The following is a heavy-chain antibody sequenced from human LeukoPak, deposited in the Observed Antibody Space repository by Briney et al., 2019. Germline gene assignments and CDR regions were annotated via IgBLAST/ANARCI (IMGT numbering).Heavy chain of an antibody. J-gene: IGHJ4*02. V-gene: IGHV3-23*01. CDR3: AKTAYDSSGYYNGFDY. Sequence: PGGSLGLSCAASGFTFSSYAMSWVRQASGKGLEWVSAISGSGGSTYYADSVKGRFTISRDNSKNTLYLQMNSLRAEDTAVYYCAKTAYDSSGYYNGFDYWGQGTLVTVSS. CDR2: ISGSGGST. D-gene: IGHD3-22*01. CDR1: GFTFSSYA.